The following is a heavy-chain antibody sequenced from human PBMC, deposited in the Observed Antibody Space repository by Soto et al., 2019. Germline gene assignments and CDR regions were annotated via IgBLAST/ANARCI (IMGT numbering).Heavy chain of an antibody. CDR3: ATSPMYYYYGMDV. V-gene: IGHV3-23*01. J-gene: IGHJ6*02. CDR2: ISGSGGST. Sequence: GGSLRLSCAASGFTFSSYAMSWIRQAPGKGLEWVSAISGSGGSTYYADSVKGRFTISRDNSKNTLYLQMNSLRAEDTAVYYCATSPMYYYYGMDVWGQGTTVTVSS. CDR1: GFTFSSYA.